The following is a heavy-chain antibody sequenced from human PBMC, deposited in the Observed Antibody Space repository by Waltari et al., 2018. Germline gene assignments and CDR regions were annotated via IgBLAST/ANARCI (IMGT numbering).Heavy chain of an antibody. CDR1: GVTVSNNY. CDR3: TRGVVASAAASY. J-gene: IGHJ4*02. CDR2: SYSGGQT. Sequence: EVQLVESGGGLVQPGGSLRLSCAASGVTVSNNYMNWVRQAPGKGREWVSTSYSGGQTYYADYGKGRLTISRDNPKNTVYLQMNSLRPDDTAVYYCTRGVVASAAASYWGQGTLVTVSS. D-gene: IGHD2-2*01. V-gene: IGHV3-66*01.